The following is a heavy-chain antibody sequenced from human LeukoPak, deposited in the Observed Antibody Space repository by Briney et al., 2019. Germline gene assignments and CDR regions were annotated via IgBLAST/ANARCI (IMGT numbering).Heavy chain of an antibody. CDR2: INSDGSNT. V-gene: IGHV3-74*01. CDR3: ASGYARSARHQSDF. J-gene: IGHJ4*02. D-gene: IGHD5-12*01. CDR1: GFTFSSYW. Sequence: GGSLRLSCAASGFTFSSYWMNWARQAPGKGLVWVSRINSDGSNTNYAGSVKGRFTISRDNAKDTLYLQMNSLRVEDTAVYYCASGYARSARHQSDFWGQGTVVTVSP.